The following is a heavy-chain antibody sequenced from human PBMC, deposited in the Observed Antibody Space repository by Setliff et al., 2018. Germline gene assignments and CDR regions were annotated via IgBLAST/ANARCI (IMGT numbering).Heavy chain of an antibody. Sequence: KSSETLSLTCNVSGDSISAASIMAWIRQSPGTGLEWIGSIFYNGMAYYNPSLKSRVTMSVDTAKNRFSLNLTSVTAADTAVYYCATSGFCSAGSCYSFDDWGQGALVTVSS. J-gene: IGHJ4*02. D-gene: IGHD6-19*01. CDR1: GDSISAASI. CDR2: IFYNGMA. V-gene: IGHV4-38-2*02. CDR3: ATSGFCSAGSCYSFDD.